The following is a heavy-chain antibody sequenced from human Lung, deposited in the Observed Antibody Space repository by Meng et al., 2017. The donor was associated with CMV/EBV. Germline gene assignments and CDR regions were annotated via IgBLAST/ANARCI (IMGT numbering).Heavy chain of an antibody. D-gene: IGHD1-26*01. CDR3: AKEGKSVYSGSSYAS. CDR1: GFTFSSHG. J-gene: IGHJ4*02. V-gene: IGHV3-30*02. Sequence: GESLKISCAASGFTFSSHGMYWVRQAPGKGLEWVGFIWYDGSNEYYADSVKGRFTISRDNSKNTVYLQMESLRAEDAAVYYCAKEGKSVYSGSSYASWGQGTLVTVSS. CDR2: IWYDGSNE.